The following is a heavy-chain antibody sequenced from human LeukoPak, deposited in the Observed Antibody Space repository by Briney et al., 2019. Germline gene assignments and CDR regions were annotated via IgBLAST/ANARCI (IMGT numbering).Heavy chain of an antibody. CDR3: AREKGPAAFDY. D-gene: IGHD2-15*01. CDR1: GDSISGSSYY. V-gene: IGHV4-39*07. Sequence: PSETLSLTCTVSGDSISGSSYYWGWIRQSPGKGLEWIGLIYYSGSTNYNPSLKSRVTISVDTSKNQFSLKLSSVTAADTAVYYCAREKGPAAFDYWGQGTLVTVSS. CDR2: IYYSGST. J-gene: IGHJ4*02.